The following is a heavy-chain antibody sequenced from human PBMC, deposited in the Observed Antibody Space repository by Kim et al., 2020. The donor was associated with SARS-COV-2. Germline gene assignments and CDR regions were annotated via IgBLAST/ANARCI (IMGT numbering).Heavy chain of an antibody. CDR3: ARVGLYGMDV. V-gene: IGHV4-34*01. CDR2: INHSGST. Sequence: SETLSLTRAVYGGSFSGYYWSWIRQPPGKGLEWIGEINHSGSTNYNPSLKSRVTISVDTSKNQFSLKLSSVTAADTAVYYCARVGLYGMDVWGQGTTVTV. CDR1: GGSFSGYY. J-gene: IGHJ6*02.